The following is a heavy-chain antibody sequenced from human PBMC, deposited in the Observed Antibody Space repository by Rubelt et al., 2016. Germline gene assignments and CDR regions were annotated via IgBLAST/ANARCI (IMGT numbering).Heavy chain of an antibody. J-gene: IGHJ4*02. V-gene: IGHV1-18*01. Sequence: TFTSYGITWVRQAPGQGLEWMGWISAYNGNTNYAQKFQGRVTMTTDTSTTTAYMELRGLSSDDTAVYYCAREISLTVWGQGTLVTVSS. CDR2: ISAYNGNT. D-gene: IGHD3-3*02. CDR3: AREISLTV. CDR1: TFTSYG.